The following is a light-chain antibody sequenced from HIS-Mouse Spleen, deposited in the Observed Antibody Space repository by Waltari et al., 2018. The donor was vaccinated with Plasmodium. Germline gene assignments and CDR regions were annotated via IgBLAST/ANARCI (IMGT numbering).Light chain of an antibody. CDR3: QAWDSSTVV. CDR2: QDS. J-gene: IGLJ2*01. V-gene: IGLV3-1*01. CDR1: NLGYQY. Sequence: SYELTQPPSVSVSPGQTASLTCPGYNLGYQYACWYQQKPGQSPVLVIYQDSKRPSGIPERFSGSNSGNTATLTISGTQAMDEADYYCQAWDSSTVVFGGGTKLTVL.